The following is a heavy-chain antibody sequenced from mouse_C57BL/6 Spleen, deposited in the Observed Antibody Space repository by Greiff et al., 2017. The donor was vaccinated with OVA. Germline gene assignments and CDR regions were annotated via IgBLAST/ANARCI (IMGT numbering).Heavy chain of an antibody. V-gene: IGHV14-4*01. CDR1: GFNIKDDY. D-gene: IGHD1-1*01. J-gene: IGHJ2*01. CDR2: IDPENGDT. Sequence: DVQLQESGAELVRPGASVKLSCTASGFNIKDDYMHWVKQRPEQGLEWIGWIDPENGDTEYASKFQGKATITADTSSNTAYLQLSSLTSEDTAVYYCTTGSSFYYFDYWGQGTTLTVSS. CDR3: TTGSSFYYFDY.